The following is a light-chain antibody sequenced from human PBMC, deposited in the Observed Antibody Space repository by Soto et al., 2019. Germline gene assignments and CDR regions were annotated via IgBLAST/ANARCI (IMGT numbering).Light chain of an antibody. V-gene: IGKV3-20*01. Sequence: EIVLTQSPGTLSLSPGERATLSCRVSQSVSSRYLAWYQQKPGQAPRFLIYGASSRATGIPDRFSGSGSGTDFTLTISRLEPEDFAVYYCQQYGSSPPITFGQGTRLEIK. J-gene: IGKJ5*01. CDR1: QSVSSRY. CDR3: QQYGSSPPIT. CDR2: GAS.